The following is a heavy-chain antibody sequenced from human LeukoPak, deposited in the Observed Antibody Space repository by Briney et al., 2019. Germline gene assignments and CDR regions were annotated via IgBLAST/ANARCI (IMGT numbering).Heavy chain of an antibody. V-gene: IGHV1-69*05. J-gene: IGHJ6*03. CDR3: ARSDPGTAMVRYYYYYMHV. D-gene: IGHD5-18*01. CDR1: GGTFSSYA. Sequence: SVKVSCKASGGTFSSYAISWVRQAPGQGLEWMGGIIPIFGTANYAQKFQGRVTITTDESTSTAYMELSSLRSEDTSVCFCARSDPGTAMVRYYYYYMHVWGKRTTLTVSS. CDR2: IIPIFGTA.